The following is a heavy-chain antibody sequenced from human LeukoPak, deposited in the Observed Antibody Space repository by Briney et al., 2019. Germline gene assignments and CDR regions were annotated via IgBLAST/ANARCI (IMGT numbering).Heavy chain of an antibody. D-gene: IGHD3-10*02. Sequence: PGGPLRLSCAASGFTFSNYWMHWVRQAPGKGLVWVSRIKTDGSSTSYVDSVKGRFTISRDNAKNSLYLQMNSLRAEDTAVYYCAELGITMIGGVWGKGTTVTISS. CDR3: AELGITMIGGV. CDR1: GFTFSNYW. CDR2: IKTDGSST. J-gene: IGHJ6*04. V-gene: IGHV3-74*01.